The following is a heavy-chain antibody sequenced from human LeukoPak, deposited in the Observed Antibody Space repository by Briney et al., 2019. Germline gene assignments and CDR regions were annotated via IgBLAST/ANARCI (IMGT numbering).Heavy chain of an antibody. D-gene: IGHD2-15*01. CDR2: INSDGSTT. J-gene: IGHJ5*02. CDR3: ARVPHCSGGSCYSWFDP. Sequence: GGSLRLSCAASGFTFSSYYMHWVRQVPGEGPVWVSRINSDGSTTNYADSVKGRFTISRDNAKNTLYLQMNSLRAEDTAVYYCARVPHCSGGSCYSWFDPWGQGTPVTVSS. V-gene: IGHV3-74*01. CDR1: GFTFSSYY.